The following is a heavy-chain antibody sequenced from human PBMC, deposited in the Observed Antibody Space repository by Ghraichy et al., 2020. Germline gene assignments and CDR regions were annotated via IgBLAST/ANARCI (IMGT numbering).Heavy chain of an antibody. CDR1: GFTVSSNY. Sequence: GGSLRLSCAASGFTVSSNYMSWVRQAPGKGLEWVSVIYSGGSTYYADSVKGRFTISRDNSKNTLYLQMNSLRAEDTAVYYCARDRFWAYCGGDCYYYYYGMDVWGQGTTVTVSS. J-gene: IGHJ6*02. D-gene: IGHD2-21*02. CDR3: ARDRFWAYCGGDCYYYYYGMDV. CDR2: IYSGGST. V-gene: IGHV3-53*01.